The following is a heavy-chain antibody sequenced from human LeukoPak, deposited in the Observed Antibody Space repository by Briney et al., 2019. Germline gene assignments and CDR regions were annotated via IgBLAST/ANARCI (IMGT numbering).Heavy chain of an antibody. CDR1: GGSISSYY. CDR3: ARGLRTGYSGYDSRFDY. Sequence: SETLSLTCTVSGGSISSYYWSWIRQPPGKGLEWIGYIYYSGSTNYNPSLKSRVTISVDTSKNQLSLKLSSVTAADTAVYYCARGLRTGYSGYDSRFDYWGQGTLVTVSS. V-gene: IGHV4-59*01. D-gene: IGHD5-12*01. CDR2: IYYSGST. J-gene: IGHJ4*02.